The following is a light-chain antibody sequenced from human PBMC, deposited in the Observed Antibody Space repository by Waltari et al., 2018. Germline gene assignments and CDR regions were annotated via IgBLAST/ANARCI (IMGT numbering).Light chain of an antibody. CDR2: ASS. V-gene: IGKV1-39*01. CDR3: QQSFTTPLT. Sequence: TQSPSSLSASLGDRVTITCRAGQSISSYLNWYQQKPGMAPKLLIYASSTLQTGVPSRFSGSGSGTDFTLTISSLQPEDFATYYCQQSFTTPLTFGGGTKVEIK. CDR1: QSISSY. J-gene: IGKJ4*01.